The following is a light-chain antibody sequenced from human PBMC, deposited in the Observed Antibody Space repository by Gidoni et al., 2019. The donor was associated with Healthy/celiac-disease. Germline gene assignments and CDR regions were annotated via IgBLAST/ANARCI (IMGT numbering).Light chain of an antibody. Sequence: QSALSQPPSASGSPGHSLTISCTGTSSDVGGYNYVSWYQQHPGKAPKLMIYEVSKRPSGVPDRFSGSKSGNTASLTVSGLQAEDEADYYCSSYAGSNNWVFGGGTKLTVL. CDR2: EVS. V-gene: IGLV2-8*01. J-gene: IGLJ3*02. CDR3: SSYAGSNNWV. CDR1: SSDVGGYNY.